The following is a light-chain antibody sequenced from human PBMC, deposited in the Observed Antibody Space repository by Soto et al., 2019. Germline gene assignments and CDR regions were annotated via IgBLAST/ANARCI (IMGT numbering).Light chain of an antibody. Sequence: EIVLTQSPGTLSLSPGERATLSCXXXQSVSSSYLAWYQQKPGQAPRLLIYGASSRATGIPDRFSGSESGTDFTLTISRLEPEDFAVYYCQQFGTSPTFGGGTKVEIK. CDR1: QSVSSSY. CDR3: QQFGTSPT. V-gene: IGKV3-20*01. J-gene: IGKJ4*01. CDR2: GAS.